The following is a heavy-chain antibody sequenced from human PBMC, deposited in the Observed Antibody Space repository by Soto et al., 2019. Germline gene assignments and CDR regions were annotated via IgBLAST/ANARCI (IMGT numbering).Heavy chain of an antibody. CDR1: GFTFSSYA. V-gene: IGHV3-30*14. D-gene: IGHD1-26*01. CDR2: ISYDGSNK. CDR3: AMYFWCYYSGRAPNYY. J-gene: IGHJ6*01. Sequence: GGSLRLSCAASGFTFSSYAMHWVRQAPGKGLEWVAVISYDGSNKYYADSVKGRFSISRDNSKNTLYLQMNSLRAEDTAVYYCAMYFWCYYSGRAPNYY.